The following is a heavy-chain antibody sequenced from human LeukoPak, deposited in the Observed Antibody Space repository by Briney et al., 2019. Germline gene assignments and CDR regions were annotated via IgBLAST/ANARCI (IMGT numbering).Heavy chain of an antibody. V-gene: IGHV1-2*02. CDR1: GYTFTGYY. CDR2: INPYSGAT. J-gene: IGHJ4*02. CDR3: AGRPDTSMVAIFDY. D-gene: IGHD2-8*01. Sequence: ASVKVSCTASGYTFTGYYVHWVRPAPGQGLEWMGWINPYSGATNYAQKFRGRVTMTGDTSISTAYMELSRLTADDTAVYFCAGRPDTSMVAIFDYWGQGTLVTVSS.